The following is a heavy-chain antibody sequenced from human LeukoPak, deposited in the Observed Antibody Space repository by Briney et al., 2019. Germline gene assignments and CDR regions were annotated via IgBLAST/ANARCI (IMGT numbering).Heavy chain of an antibody. CDR3: AKDLKIVVVVAAPHDAFDI. Sequence: GGSLRLSCAASGFTFSSYAMSWVRQAPGKGLEWVSAISGSGGSTYYADSVKGRFTISRDNSKNTLYLQMNSLRAEDTAVYYCAKDLKIVVVVAAPHDAFDIWGQGTMVTVSS. D-gene: IGHD2-15*01. CDR1: GFTFSSYA. J-gene: IGHJ3*02. CDR2: ISGSGGST. V-gene: IGHV3-23*01.